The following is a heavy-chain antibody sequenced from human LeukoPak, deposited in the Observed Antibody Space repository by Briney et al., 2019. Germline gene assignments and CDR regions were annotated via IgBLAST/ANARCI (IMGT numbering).Heavy chain of an antibody. V-gene: IGHV4-34*01. Sequence: SETLSLTCAVYGGSFSGYYWSWIRQPPGKGLEWIGEINHSGSTNYNPSLKSRVTISVDTSKNLLSLKLSSVTAADTAVYYCARSSRLLNWFDPWGQGTLVTVSS. CDR3: ARSSRLLNWFDP. CDR2: INHSGST. CDR1: GGSFSGYY. J-gene: IGHJ5*02.